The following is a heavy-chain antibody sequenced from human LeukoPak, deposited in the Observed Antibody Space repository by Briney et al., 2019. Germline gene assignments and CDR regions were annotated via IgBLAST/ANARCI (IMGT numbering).Heavy chain of an antibody. J-gene: IGHJ4*02. V-gene: IGHV3-7*01. CDR2: INPAGSET. Sequence: GGSLRLSCAASGFSFSAYWMTWVRQAPGTGLEWVANINPAGSETYYVDPVKGRFSISRDNATKLVYLQMNSLRAEDTAVYHCARFGYVAAVDVWGQGTPVTVSS. CDR3: ARFGYVAAVDV. D-gene: IGHD2-15*01. CDR1: GFSFSAYW.